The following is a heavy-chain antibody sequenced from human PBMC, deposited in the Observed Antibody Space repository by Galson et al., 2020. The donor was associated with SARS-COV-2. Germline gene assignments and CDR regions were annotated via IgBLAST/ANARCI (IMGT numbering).Heavy chain of an antibody. CDR2: ISSGSSYI. D-gene: IGHD3-16*01. V-gene: IGHV3-21*01. J-gene: IGHJ6*02. CDR1: GFPFSSYS. Sequence: GGSLRLSCAVSGFPFSSYSMIWVRQAPGKGLEWVSSISSGSSYIYYADSVRGRFSMSRDNAKNSLYLQMNSLGVEDTAVYYCARLGGMATTPNTYYYYGMDVWGQGTTVTVSS. CDR3: ARLGGMATTPNTYYYYGMDV.